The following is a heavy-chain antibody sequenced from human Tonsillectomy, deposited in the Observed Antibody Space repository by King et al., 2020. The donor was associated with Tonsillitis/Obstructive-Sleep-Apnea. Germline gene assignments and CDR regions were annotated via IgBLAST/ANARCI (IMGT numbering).Heavy chain of an antibody. CDR3: ARHNMRLIAVAGTRGWFDP. D-gene: IGHD6-19*01. J-gene: IGHJ5*02. Sequence: QLQESSPGLVKPSETLSLTCTVSGGSISSSSYYWGWIRQPPGKGLEWIGSIYYSGSTYYNPSLKSRVTISVDTSKNQFSLKLSSVTAADTAVYYCARHNMRLIAVAGTRGWFDPWGQGTLVTVSS. V-gene: IGHV4-39*01. CDR2: IYYSGST. CDR1: GGSISSSSYY.